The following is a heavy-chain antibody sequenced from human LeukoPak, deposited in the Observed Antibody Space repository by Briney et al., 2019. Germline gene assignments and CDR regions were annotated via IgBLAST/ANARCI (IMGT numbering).Heavy chain of an antibody. J-gene: IGHJ4*02. CDR1: GYTFTSYG. Sequence: ASVKVSCKASGYTFTSYGISWVRQAPGQGLEWMGWISAYNGNTNYAQKLQGRVAMTTDTSTSTAYMELRSLRSDDTAVYYCARDKAVAAPSYFDYWGQGTLVTVSS. D-gene: IGHD6-19*01. V-gene: IGHV1-18*01. CDR2: ISAYNGNT. CDR3: ARDKAVAAPSYFDY.